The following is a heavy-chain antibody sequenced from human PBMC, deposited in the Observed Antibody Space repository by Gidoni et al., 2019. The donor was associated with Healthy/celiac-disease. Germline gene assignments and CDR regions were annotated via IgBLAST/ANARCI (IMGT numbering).Heavy chain of an antibody. CDR1: GGSISSSSYY. V-gene: IGHV4-39*07. J-gene: IGHJ6*02. D-gene: IGHD1-1*01. Sequence: QLQLQESGPGLVQPSEPLSLTRTVSGGSISSSSYYWGWIRQPPGKGLEWIGSIYYSGSTYYNPSLKSRVTISVDTSKNQFSLKLSSVTAADTAVYYCARDSARQLVQLEQRTYYYYGMDVWGQGTTVTVSS. CDR2: IYYSGST. CDR3: ARDSARQLVQLEQRTYYYYGMDV.